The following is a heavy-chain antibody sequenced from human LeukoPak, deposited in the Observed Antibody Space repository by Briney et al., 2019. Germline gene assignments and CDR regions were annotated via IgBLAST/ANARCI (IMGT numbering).Heavy chain of an antibody. Sequence: PGGSLRLSCAASGFTFSSYEMNWVRQAPGKGLEWVSYISSSGSTIYYADSVKGRFTISRDNAKNSLYLQMNSLRAEDTAVYYCARTNSGYVVYWGQGTLVTVSS. V-gene: IGHV3-48*03. CDR1: GFTFSSYE. CDR3: ARTNSGYVVY. D-gene: IGHD1-26*01. J-gene: IGHJ4*02. CDR2: ISSSGSTI.